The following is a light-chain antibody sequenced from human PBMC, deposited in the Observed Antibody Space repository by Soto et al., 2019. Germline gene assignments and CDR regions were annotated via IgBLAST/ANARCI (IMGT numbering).Light chain of an antibody. V-gene: IGKV1-17*03. J-gene: IGKJ1*01. Sequence: DIQMTQSPSAMSASVGDTVTITCRASQAINNYLAWFQQKPGKVPKRLIYTASNLQSGVPPRFSGSGSGTDFTLAISSLQPEDSATYYCLQDINYPWTFDQGTKVDIK. CDR3: LQDINYPWT. CDR2: TAS. CDR1: QAINNY.